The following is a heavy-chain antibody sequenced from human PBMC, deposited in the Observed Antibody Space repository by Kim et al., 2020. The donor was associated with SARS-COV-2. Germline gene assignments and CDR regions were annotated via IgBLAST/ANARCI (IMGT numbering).Heavy chain of an antibody. V-gene: IGHV3-74*01. CDR3: VRAYDY. Sequence: GGSLRLSCAAFGFTFNNYWMHWVRQAPGKGLVWVSRINMDGSTTSYADSVKGRFTISRDNAKNTLYLQMNSLRAEDTAVYYCVRAYDYWGQGTLVTVSS. CDR1: GFTFNNYW. J-gene: IGHJ4*02. CDR2: INMDGSTT.